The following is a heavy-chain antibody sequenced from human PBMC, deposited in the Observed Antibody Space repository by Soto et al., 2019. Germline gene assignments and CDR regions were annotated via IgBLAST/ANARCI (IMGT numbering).Heavy chain of an antibody. CDR3: ARDRITLANDAFDI. D-gene: IGHD3-10*01. V-gene: IGHV4-4*07. J-gene: IGHJ3*02. Sequence: SETLSLTCTVSGGSISSYYWSWIRQPAGKGLEWIGRIYTSGSTNYNPSLKSRVTMSVDTSKNQFSLNLSSVTATADTAVYYCARDRITLANDAFDIWGQGTMVTVSS. CDR2: IYTSGST. CDR1: GGSISSYY.